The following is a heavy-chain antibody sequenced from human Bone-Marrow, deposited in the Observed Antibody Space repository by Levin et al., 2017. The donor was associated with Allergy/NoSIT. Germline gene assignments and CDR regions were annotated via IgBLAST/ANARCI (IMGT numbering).Heavy chain of an antibody. CDR1: GGSVNSASHY. CDR3: ARSLAVAGNRFDF. D-gene: IGHD6-19*01. Sequence: SETLSLTCTVSGGSVNSASHYWSWIRQPPGRGLEWIGYIYDSGFTNLNPTLRGRPTISVETSKNQFSLKMTSVTAADTAFYYCARSLAVAGNRFDFWGQGILVTVSS. CDR2: IYDSGFT. V-gene: IGHV4-61*01. J-gene: IGHJ4*02.